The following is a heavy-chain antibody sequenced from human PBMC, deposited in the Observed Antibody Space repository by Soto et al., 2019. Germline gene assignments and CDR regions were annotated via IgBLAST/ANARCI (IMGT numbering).Heavy chain of an antibody. CDR2: IYYSGNT. CDR3: ARDTGYTYGTDF. J-gene: IGHJ4*02. V-gene: IGHV4-30-4*01. Sequence: SETLSLTCTVSGGSLNSGDYYWSWIRQPPGKGLEWIGYIYYSGNTYYNPSLKSRITISLDTSKNQFSLKLSSVTAADTAVYYCARDTGYTYGTDFWGQGTLVTVSS. D-gene: IGHD5-18*01. CDR1: GGSLNSGDYY.